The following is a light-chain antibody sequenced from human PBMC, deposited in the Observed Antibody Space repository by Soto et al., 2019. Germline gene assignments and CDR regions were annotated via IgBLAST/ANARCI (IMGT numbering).Light chain of an antibody. Sequence: EIVMTQSPATLSVSPGERAILSCRASQSISINLAWYQQKPGQAPRLLIYAASNRATGVPARFSGSGSGTEFTLTISSLQSEDFAVYYCQQYNNWPLTFGGGTKVDIK. V-gene: IGKV3-15*01. J-gene: IGKJ4*01. CDR1: QSISIN. CDR3: QQYNNWPLT. CDR2: AAS.